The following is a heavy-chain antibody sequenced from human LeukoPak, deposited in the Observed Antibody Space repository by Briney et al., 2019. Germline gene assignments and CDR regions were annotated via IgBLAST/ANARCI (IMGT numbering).Heavy chain of an antibody. CDR1: GGSLSGYY. V-gene: IGHV4-34*01. D-gene: IGHD1-26*01. CDR2: MNPAGSA. CDR3: ARVRWEPPSLWFDP. Sequence: SETLSLTCGVSGGSLSGYYWSWIRQSPRKGLEWIGEMNPAGSARYNPSFKSRLTTLIDTSKMEFSLKLRAVTAADTGVYYCARVRWEPPSLWFDPWGQGTLVTVSS. J-gene: IGHJ5*02.